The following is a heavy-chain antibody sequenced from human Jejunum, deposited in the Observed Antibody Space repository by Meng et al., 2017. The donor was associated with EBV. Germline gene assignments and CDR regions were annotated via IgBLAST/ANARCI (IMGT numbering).Heavy chain of an antibody. V-gene: IGHV4-34*01. CDR1: GGSFSDYY. D-gene: IGHD2-8*02. CDR2: IDHSGRT. CDR3: ATFNCTVGTCSFDS. J-gene: IGHJ4*02. Sequence: VQLGGAGPFRPSETLPLTCAVYGGSFSDYYWSWIRQPPGKGLEWIGEIDHSGRTNYNPSLKSRVTLSLLTSKDHFSLRLSSVTAADTAVYYCATFNCTVGTCSFDSWGQGTLVTVSS.